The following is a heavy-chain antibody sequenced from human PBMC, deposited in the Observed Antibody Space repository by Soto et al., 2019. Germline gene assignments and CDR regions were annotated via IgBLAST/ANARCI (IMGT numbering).Heavy chain of an antibody. J-gene: IGHJ3*01. CDR2: IFHTGVT. Sequence: QVQLQESGPGLVKPSETLSLICTVSGASISTYYWTWIRQTPGKRLEWVGEIFHTGVTTYNPSLKSRVTMTVDTSKKQISLKLSSVTATDPAVYYCGGAQPTFDVWGQGKMVTVSS. CDR3: GGAQPTFDV. CDR1: GASISTYY. V-gene: IGHV4-59*12.